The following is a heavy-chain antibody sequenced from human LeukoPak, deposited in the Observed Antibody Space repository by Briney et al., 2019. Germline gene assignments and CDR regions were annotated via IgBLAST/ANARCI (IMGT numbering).Heavy chain of an antibody. CDR3: ARGPYSGSYLGYYYYYMDV. D-gene: IGHD1-26*01. Sequence: GPVKVSCKASGYTFTSYDINWVRQATGQGLEWMGWLSPNSGNTGYAQKFQGRVTITRNTSINTAYMELSSLRSEDTAVYYCARGPYSGSYLGYYYYYMDVWGKGTTVTISS. CDR1: GYTFTSYD. J-gene: IGHJ6*03. V-gene: IGHV1-8*03. CDR2: LSPNSGNT.